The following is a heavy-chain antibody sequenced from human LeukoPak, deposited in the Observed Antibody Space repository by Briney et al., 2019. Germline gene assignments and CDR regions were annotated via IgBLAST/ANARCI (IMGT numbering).Heavy chain of an antibody. J-gene: IGHJ6*03. Sequence: SETLSLTCTVSGVSINSHYWSWIRQPPGKGLEWIGFIYDSGSANYKSSLKSRVTMTVDTSKNQFSLKVNSVTAADTAVYYCARALQNYYHMDVWGKGTTVTVSS. V-gene: IGHV4-59*11. CDR1: GVSINSHY. CDR3: ARALQNYYHMDV. CDR2: IYDSGSA.